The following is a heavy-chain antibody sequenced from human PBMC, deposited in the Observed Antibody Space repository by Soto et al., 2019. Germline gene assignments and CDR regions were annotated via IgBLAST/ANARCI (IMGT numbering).Heavy chain of an antibody. D-gene: IGHD3-3*01. V-gene: IGHV4-34*01. CDR2: INHSGST. J-gene: IGHJ4*02. Sequence: QVQLQQWGAGLLKPSETLSLTCAVYGGSFSGYYWSWIRQPPGKGLEWIGEINHSGSTNYNPSLKSRVPISVDTSKNQFSRKLISVTAADTAVYYCASATDFWLDYFDYWGKGTLVTVSS. CDR3: ASATDFWLDYFDY. CDR1: GGSFSGYY.